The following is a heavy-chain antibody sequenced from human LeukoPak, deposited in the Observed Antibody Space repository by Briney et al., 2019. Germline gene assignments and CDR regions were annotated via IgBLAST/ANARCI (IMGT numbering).Heavy chain of an antibody. V-gene: IGHV3-7*01. CDR3: TRDGSPYYDILTGYPSFDS. CDR2: IREDGSEK. D-gene: IGHD3-9*01. CDR1: GFTFSAYW. J-gene: IGHJ4*02. Sequence: GGSLRLSCAGSGFTFSAYWMSWVRQAPGKGLEWVATIREDGSEKYYVDSVKGRFTISRDNAKNSLYLQMNSLRAEDTAVYYCTRDGSPYYDILTGYPSFDSWGQGTLVTVSS.